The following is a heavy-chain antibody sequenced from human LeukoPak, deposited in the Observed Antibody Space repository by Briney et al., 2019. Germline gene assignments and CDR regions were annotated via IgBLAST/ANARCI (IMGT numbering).Heavy chain of an antibody. J-gene: IGHJ3*02. CDR3: AKTPVVTLSAFDI. D-gene: IGHD3-22*01. CDR1: GGSFSGHV. V-gene: IGHV4-34*01. CDR2: INHSGST. Sequence: SETLSLTCGVYGGSFSGHVWSWIRQPPGKGLQWIGEINHSGSTTYNPSLKSQVTISLDTSRNQFSLKLTSVTAADTAVYYCAKTPVVTLSAFDIWGQGTLVTVSS.